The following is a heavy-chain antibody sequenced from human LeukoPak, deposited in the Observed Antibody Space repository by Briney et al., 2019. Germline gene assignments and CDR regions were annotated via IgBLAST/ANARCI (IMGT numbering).Heavy chain of an antibody. J-gene: IGHJ4*02. CDR1: GFTFRSHA. CDR3: AKEIRPNDY. V-gene: IGHV3-23*01. Sequence: QSGGSLRLSCVGSGFTFRSHAMTWVRQAPGKGLQWISSISVSGDATDYADSVKGRFTIYGDISKNTLYLQMNSLRVDDTAVYYCAKEIRPNDYWGQGTLVTVSS. CDR2: ISVSGDAT.